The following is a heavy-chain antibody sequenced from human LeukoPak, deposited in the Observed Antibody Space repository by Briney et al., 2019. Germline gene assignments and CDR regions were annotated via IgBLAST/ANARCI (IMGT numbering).Heavy chain of an antibody. D-gene: IGHD3-10*01. CDR1: GFTFSSYW. CDR2: LNSDGRST. CDR3: ARVVVVRAYYYGSGSYFDAFDI. V-gene: IGHV3-74*01. Sequence: PGGSLRLSCAASGFTFSSYWMHWVRQAPGKRLVWVSRLNSDGRSTRYADSVKGRFTISRDNAKTTLYLQMNSLRAEDTAVYYCARVVVVRAYYYGSGSYFDAFDIWGQGTMVTVSS. J-gene: IGHJ3*02.